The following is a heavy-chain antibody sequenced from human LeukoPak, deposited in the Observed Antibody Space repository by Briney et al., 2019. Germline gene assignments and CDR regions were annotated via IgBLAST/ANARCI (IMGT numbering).Heavy chain of an antibody. CDR1: GFTFSSYG. Sequence: GGSLRLSCAASGFTFSSYGMHWVRQAPGKELEWVAVISYDGSNKYYADSVKGRFTISRDNSKNTLYLQMNSMRAEDTAVYYCAKLRKGYCSSTSCPLDPWGQGTLVTVSS. D-gene: IGHD2-2*01. J-gene: IGHJ5*02. CDR3: AKLRKGYCSSTSCPLDP. V-gene: IGHV3-30*18. CDR2: ISYDGSNK.